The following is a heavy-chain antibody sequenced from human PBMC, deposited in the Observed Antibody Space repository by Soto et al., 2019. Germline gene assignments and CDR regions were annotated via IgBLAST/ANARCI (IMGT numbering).Heavy chain of an antibody. V-gene: IGHV3-23*01. D-gene: IGHD2-8*01. J-gene: IGHJ3*02. CDR1: GFSFSSYS. CDR2: ISVSVGST. CDR3: ASNKMVKADAFDI. Sequence: ASLRLSCAACGFSFSSYSMSWVRHAPGKGLEWVSAISVSVGSTYYADSVKGRFTISRDNSKNTLYLQMNSLRAEDTAVYYCASNKMVKADAFDIWGQGTMVTVPS.